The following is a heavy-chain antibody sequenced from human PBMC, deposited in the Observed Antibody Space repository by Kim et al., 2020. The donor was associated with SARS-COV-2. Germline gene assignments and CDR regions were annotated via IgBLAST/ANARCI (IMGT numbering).Heavy chain of an antibody. CDR2: IESKADGGTA. V-gene: IGHV3-15*04. D-gene: IGHD2-21*01. J-gene: IGHJ1*01. Sequence: GWSLRLSCAASGFTFQSAYMSWVRQAPGKGLEWVGRIESKADGGTADYGAPVKGRFTISRDDSKNMLYLQMNSLKTDDTGVYYCTTDRILVIPYWGQGTL. CDR1: GFTFQSAY. CDR3: TTDRILVIPY.